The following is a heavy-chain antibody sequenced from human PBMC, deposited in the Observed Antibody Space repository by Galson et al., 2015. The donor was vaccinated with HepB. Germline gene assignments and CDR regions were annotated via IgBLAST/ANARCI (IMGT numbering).Heavy chain of an antibody. CDR2: IYSGGST. V-gene: IGHV3-66*01. CDR3: ARSSRAGIVGAIAFDY. J-gene: IGHJ4*02. D-gene: IGHD1-26*01. Sequence: SLRLSCAASGFTVSSNYMSWVRQAPGKGLEWVSVIYSGGSTYYADSVKGRFTISRDNSKNTLYPQMNSLRAEDTAVYYCARSSRAGIVGAIAFDYWGQGTLVTVSS. CDR1: GFTVSSNY.